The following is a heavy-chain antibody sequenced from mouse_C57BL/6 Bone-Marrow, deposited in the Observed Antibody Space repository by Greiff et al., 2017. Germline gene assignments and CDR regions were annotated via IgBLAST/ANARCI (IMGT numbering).Heavy chain of an antibody. V-gene: IGHV1-82*01. CDR3: ARGGYLDY. CDR2: IYPGDGDT. CDR1: GYAFSSSW. Sequence: QVQLKESGPELVKPGASVKISCKASGYAFSSSWMNWVKQRPGKGLEWIGRIYPGDGDTNYNGKFKGKATLTADKSSSTAYMQLSSLTSEDSAVYFCARGGYLDYWGQGTTLTVSS. J-gene: IGHJ2*01.